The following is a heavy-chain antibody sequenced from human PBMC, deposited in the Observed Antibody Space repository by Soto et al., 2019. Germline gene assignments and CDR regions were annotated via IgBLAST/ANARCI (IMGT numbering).Heavy chain of an antibody. D-gene: IGHD2-8*02. CDR3: ARGCTADPWGTGCFAL. CDR2: ISSSGRT. J-gene: IGHJ2*01. Sequence: QVPLQESGPGLVKPSQTLSLTCTVSGGSITGGDYYWSWIRRPPGKVLECIEYISSSGRTSCNPSHSSRVTITVATSKTQCSLKPCSVTAAETAEYYCARGCTADPWGTGCFALWGRVTLVSVSS. CDR1: GGSITGGDYY. V-gene: IGHV4-30-4*01.